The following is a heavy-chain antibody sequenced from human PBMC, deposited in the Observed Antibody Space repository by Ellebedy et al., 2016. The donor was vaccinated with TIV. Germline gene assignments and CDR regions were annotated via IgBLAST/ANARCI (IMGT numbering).Heavy chain of an antibody. V-gene: IGHV3-53*01. Sequence: GESLKISCAASRCTVSSTCMSWVRQAPGKGLEWVSAIYSGGSTYYADSVKGRFTISRDNSKNALYLQMHSLRAEDTAVYFCVRGADDFSNYLFYWGQGTLVTVSS. CDR3: VRGADDFSNYLFY. CDR1: RCTVSSTC. D-gene: IGHD4-11*01. J-gene: IGHJ4*02. CDR2: IYSGGST.